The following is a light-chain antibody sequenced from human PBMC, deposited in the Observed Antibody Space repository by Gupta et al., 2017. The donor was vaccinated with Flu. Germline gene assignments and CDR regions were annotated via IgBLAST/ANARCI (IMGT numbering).Light chain of an antibody. V-gene: IGLV2-23*01. CDR2: EGS. CDR1: SRDVGSNNL. Sequence: QSALTQPASVSGSPGQSLTISCTGTSRDVGSNNLVSWFQQNPGKAPKLMIYEGSKRPSGVSNRFSGSKSGNTASLTISGLQAEDEGDYYGCSYIGSTTWVFGGGTKLTVL. CDR3: CSYIGSTTWV. J-gene: IGLJ3*02.